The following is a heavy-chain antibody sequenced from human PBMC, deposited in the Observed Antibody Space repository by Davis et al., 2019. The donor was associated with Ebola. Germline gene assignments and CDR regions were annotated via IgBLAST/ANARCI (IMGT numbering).Heavy chain of an antibody. V-gene: IGHV3-23*01. Sequence: GESLKISCAASGFTFRSYAMNWVRQAPGKGLEWVSAISGSGGSTYYADSVKGRFTISRDNSKNTLYLQMNSLRAEDTAVYYCAKDPGRGGDHLGRGQGTLVTVSS. J-gene: IGHJ4*02. CDR2: ISGSGGST. D-gene: IGHD4-17*01. CDR3: AKDPGRGGDHLG. CDR1: GFTFRSYA.